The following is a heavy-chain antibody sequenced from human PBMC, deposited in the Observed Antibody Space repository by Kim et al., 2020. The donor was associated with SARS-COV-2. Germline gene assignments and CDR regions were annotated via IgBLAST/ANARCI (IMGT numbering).Heavy chain of an antibody. Sequence: GGSLRLSCAASGFTVSSNYMSWVRQAPGKGLEWVSVIYSGGSTYYADSVKGRFTISRDNSKNTLYLQMNSLRAEDTAVYYCARNGDYNWNYEGGDYWGQGTLVTVSS. J-gene: IGHJ4*02. CDR2: IYSGGST. D-gene: IGHD1-7*01. V-gene: IGHV3-53*01. CDR3: ARNGDYNWNYEGGDY. CDR1: GFTVSSNY.